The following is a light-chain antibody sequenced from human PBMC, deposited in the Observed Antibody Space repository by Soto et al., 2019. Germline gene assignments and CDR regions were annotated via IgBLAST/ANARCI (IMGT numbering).Light chain of an antibody. V-gene: IGKV1-39*01. CDR2: GAS. CDR3: QQSASAPRT. CDR1: QSITRY. J-gene: IGKJ1*01. Sequence: DIQMTQSPSSLSASVGDRVTISCRASQSITRYLNWYQQKPGKAPRLLIYGASTLQSGVSSRFSGSGSGTDFTLTIGSLQPEDFATYYCQQSASAPRTFGQGTKVEIK.